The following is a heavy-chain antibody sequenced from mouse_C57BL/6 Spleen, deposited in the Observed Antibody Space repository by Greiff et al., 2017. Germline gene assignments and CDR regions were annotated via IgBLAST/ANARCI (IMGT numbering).Heavy chain of an antibody. CDR3: ARDPVVAGEYYAMDY. CDR1: GYTFTSYG. J-gene: IGHJ4*01. Sequence: QVQLQQSGAELARPGASVKLSCKASGYTFTSYGISWVKQRTGQGLEWIGEIYPRSGNTYYNEKIKGKATLTADKSSSTAYMELRSLTSEDSAVYFCARDPVVAGEYYAMDYWGQGTSVTVSS. V-gene: IGHV1-81*01. CDR2: IYPRSGNT. D-gene: IGHD1-1*01.